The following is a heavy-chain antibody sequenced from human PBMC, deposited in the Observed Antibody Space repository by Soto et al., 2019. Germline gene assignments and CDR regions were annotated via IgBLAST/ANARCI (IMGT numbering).Heavy chain of an antibody. CDR2: ISGGGTTM. CDR3: AGDPYYYGSAF. V-gene: IGHV3-11*01. Sequence: GGSLRLSCAASGFRFSDHYMTWIRQAPGKGLEWVSKISGGGTTMYYADSVKGRFTVSRDNAKNSLYLQMNSLRAEDTAVYYCAGDPYYYGSAFWGQGALVTV. CDR1: GFRFSDHY. J-gene: IGHJ4*02. D-gene: IGHD3-10*01.